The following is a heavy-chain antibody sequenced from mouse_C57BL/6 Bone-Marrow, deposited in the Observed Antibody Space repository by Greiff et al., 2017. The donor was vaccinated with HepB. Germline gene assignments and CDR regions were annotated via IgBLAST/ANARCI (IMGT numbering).Heavy chain of an antibody. CDR2: IDPSDSYT. D-gene: IGHD1-1*01. J-gene: IGHJ2*01. CDR1: GYTFTSYW. V-gene: IGHV1-69*01. Sequence: QVQLKQPGAELVMPGASVKLSCKASGYTFTSYWMHWVKQRPGQGLEWIGEIDPSDSYTNYNQKFKGKSTLTVDKSASTAYMQLSSLTSEDSAVYYCAREGVVVAHCDYWGQGTTLTVSS. CDR3: AREGVVVAHCDY.